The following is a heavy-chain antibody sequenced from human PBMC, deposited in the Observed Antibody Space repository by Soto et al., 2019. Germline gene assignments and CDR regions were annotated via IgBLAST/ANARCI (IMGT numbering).Heavy chain of an antibody. CDR3: ARHFSVDYFDD. J-gene: IGHJ4*02. CDR2: IYYSGTT. Sequence: PSETLSLTCTVSGDSITSNSYFWAWIRQPPGKGLEWIGSIYYSGTTYYNPSLKSRVTISVDRSKSQFSLKLSSVTAADTAVYYCARHFSVDYFDDRGQGALVTVSS. CDR1: GDSITSNSYF. V-gene: IGHV4-39*01.